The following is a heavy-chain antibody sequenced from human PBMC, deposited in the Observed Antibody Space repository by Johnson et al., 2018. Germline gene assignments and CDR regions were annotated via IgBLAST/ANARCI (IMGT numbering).Heavy chain of an antibody. CDR1: GFTFNSFW. V-gene: IGHV3-7*01. J-gene: IGHJ3*02. CDR3: ARPHWEDNI. CDR2: INQDETKK. D-gene: IGHD7-27*01. Sequence: EVQLLETGGGLVQPGGSLILSCAASGFTFNSFWMSWARQAPGKGLEWVANINQDETKKYYVDSVNGRFTIARDNAKNSLYLKMNSLRAEDTAVYYCARPHWEDNIWGQGTMVTVSS.